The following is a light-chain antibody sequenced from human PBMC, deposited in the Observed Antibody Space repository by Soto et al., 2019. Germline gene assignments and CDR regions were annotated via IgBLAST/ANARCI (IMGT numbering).Light chain of an antibody. Sequence: EIVLTQSPATLSLSPGEIATLYFSASQSVSSYLACYQQTPGQAPRLLIYDASNRATGIPARFSGSGSGTDFTLTISSLEPEDFAVYYCQQRSNWPPITFGQGTRLENK. CDR2: DAS. CDR1: QSVSSY. V-gene: IGKV3-11*01. J-gene: IGKJ5*01. CDR3: QQRSNWPPIT.